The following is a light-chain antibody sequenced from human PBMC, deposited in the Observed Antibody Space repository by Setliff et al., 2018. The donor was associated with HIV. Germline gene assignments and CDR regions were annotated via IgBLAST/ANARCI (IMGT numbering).Light chain of an antibody. J-gene: IGLJ1*01. Sequence: LTXPPXXSGSPGQAVTISCTGTSXXVGGYNFVSWYQHHPGNAPKLMIYDVSKRPSGVPDRFSGSKSGNTASLTVSGLQAEDEADYYCSSYAGSSFYVFGTGTKVTVL. V-gene: IGLV2-8*01. CDR3: SSYAGSSFYV. CDR2: DVS. CDR1: SXXVGGYNF.